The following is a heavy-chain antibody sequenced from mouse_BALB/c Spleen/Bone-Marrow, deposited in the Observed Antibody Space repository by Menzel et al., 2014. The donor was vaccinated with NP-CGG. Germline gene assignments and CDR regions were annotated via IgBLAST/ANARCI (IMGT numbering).Heavy chain of an antibody. CDR3: NAEHDYYRYFDY. D-gene: IGHD2-13*01. CDR2: IDPGNGDT. Sequence: EVQLQQSGAELVRSGASVKLSCTASGFNIKDYYMHWVKQRPEQGLEWIGWIDPGNGDTEYAPKFQGKATMTADTSSNTAYLQLSSLTSEDAAVYYCNAEHDYYRYFDYWGQGTTLTVSS. J-gene: IGHJ2*01. CDR1: GFNIKDYY. V-gene: IGHV14-4*02.